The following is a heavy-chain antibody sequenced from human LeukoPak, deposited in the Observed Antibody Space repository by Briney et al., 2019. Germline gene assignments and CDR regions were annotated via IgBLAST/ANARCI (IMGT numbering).Heavy chain of an antibody. CDR3: AKSWWGEDY. CDR1: GFTFSSYA. Sequence: GGSLRLSCAASGFTFSSYAMSWVRQAPGKGLESVSAISGSGGSTYYAASVKGRFTISRDNSKHTLYLQMNSLRAEDTAVYYCAKSWWGEDYWGQGTLVTVSS. D-gene: IGHD3-10*01. V-gene: IGHV3-23*01. CDR2: ISGSGGST. J-gene: IGHJ4*02.